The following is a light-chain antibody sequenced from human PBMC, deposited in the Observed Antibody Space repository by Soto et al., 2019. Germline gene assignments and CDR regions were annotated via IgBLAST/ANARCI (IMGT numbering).Light chain of an antibody. J-gene: IGLJ2*01. V-gene: IGLV1-40*01. CDR1: SSNIGAGYD. CDR3: QSYDSSLRVV. CDR2: ANS. Sequence: QSVLTQPPSVSGAPGQRVTISCTGSSSNIGAGYDVHWYQQLPGTAPKLLVYANSHRPSGVPDRFSGSKSGTSASLAITGLQAEDEADYYCQSYDSSLRVVFGGGTKLTVL.